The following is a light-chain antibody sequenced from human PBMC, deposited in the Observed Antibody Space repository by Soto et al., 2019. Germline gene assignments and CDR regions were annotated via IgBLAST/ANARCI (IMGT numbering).Light chain of an antibody. CDR3: QQSYSTPPT. Sequence: DIQMTQCPSSLSASVGDRVTITCRASQSISSYLNWYQQKPGKAPKLLIYAASILQSGVPSRFRGSGSGTDFTLTISSLPPEDFATYYCQQSYSTPPTFGRATKLEIK. CDR1: QSISSY. CDR2: AAS. V-gene: IGKV1-39*01. J-gene: IGKJ2*01.